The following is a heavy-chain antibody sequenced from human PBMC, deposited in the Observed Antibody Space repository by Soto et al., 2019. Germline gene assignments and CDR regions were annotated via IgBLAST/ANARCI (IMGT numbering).Heavy chain of an antibody. Sequence: SQTLSLTCAISGDSVSSNSAAWNWIRQSPSRGLEWLGRTYYRSKWYNDYAVSVKSRITINSDTSRNQFSLQLNSVTPEDTAVYYCARDRWYSTNWYSSSAFDYWGQGTLVTVSS. J-gene: IGHJ4*02. V-gene: IGHV6-1*01. CDR3: ARDRWYSTNWYSSSAFDY. D-gene: IGHD6-13*01. CDR2: TYYRSKWYN. CDR1: GDSVSSNSAA.